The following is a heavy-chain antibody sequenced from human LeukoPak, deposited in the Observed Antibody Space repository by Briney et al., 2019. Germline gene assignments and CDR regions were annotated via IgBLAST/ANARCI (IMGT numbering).Heavy chain of an antibody. Sequence: GRSLRLSCAASGFTFSSYGMHWVRQAPGKGLEWVAVISYDGSNKYYADSVKGRFTISRDNSKNTLYLQMNSLRAEDTAVYYCARPSYYYDSSGYYSDWGQGTLVTVSS. V-gene: IGHV3-30*03. CDR1: GFTFSSYG. J-gene: IGHJ4*02. D-gene: IGHD3-22*01. CDR2: ISYDGSNK. CDR3: ARPSYYYDSSGYYSD.